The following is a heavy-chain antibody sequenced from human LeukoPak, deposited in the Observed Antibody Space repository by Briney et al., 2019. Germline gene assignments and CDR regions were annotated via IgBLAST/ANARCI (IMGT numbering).Heavy chain of an antibody. D-gene: IGHD4-23*01. Sequence: SETLSLTCTVSGGSISSYYWSWIRQPPGEGLEWIGYISNSGSTNYNPSLKSRVTISVDTSKNQFSLKLSSVTAADTAVYYCASGYGGTNWYFDLWGRGTLVTVSS. V-gene: IGHV4-59*12. CDR2: ISNSGST. J-gene: IGHJ2*01. CDR1: GGSISSYY. CDR3: ASGYGGTNWYFDL.